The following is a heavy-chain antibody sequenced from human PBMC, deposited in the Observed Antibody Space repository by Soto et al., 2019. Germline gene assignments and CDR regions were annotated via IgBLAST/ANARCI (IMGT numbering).Heavy chain of an antibody. V-gene: IGHV3-7*01. D-gene: IGHD2-2*01. CDR3: ASDSRLPEL. CDR1: GFTFSSYW. Sequence: GGSLRLSCAAPGFTFSSYWMSWVRQAPGKGLEWVANIKQDGSEKYYVDSVKGRFTISRDNAKNSLYLQMNSLRAEDTAVYYCASDSRLPELWGQGTLVTVSS. J-gene: IGHJ4*02. CDR2: IKQDGSEK.